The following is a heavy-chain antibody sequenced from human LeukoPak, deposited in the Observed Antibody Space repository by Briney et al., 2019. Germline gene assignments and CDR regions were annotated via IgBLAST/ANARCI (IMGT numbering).Heavy chain of an antibody. V-gene: IGHV5-51*01. CDR1: GYSFTSYW. CDR2: IYPGDSDT. Sequence: GESLKISCKGSGYSFTSYWIGWVRQMPGKGLEWMGIIYPGDSDTRYGPSFQGQVTISADKSISTAYLQWSSLKASDTAMYYCARFTYYDILTGYRGMDYYYYGMDVWGQGTTVTVSS. CDR3: ARFTYYDILTGYRGMDYYYYGMDV. D-gene: IGHD3-9*01. J-gene: IGHJ6*02.